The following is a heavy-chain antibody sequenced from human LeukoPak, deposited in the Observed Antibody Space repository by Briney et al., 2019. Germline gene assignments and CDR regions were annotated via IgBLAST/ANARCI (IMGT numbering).Heavy chain of an antibody. D-gene: IGHD3-3*01. Sequence: GSSVKVSCKASGGTFSSYAISWVRQAPGQGLEWMGGIIPIFGTANYAQKFQGRVTITTDESTSTAYMELSSLRSEDTAVYYCARSLRQDYDFWSGYWGYFDYWGQGTLVTVSS. CDR2: IIPIFGTA. CDR3: ARSLRQDYDFWSGYWGYFDY. CDR1: GGTFSSYA. V-gene: IGHV1-69*05. J-gene: IGHJ4*02.